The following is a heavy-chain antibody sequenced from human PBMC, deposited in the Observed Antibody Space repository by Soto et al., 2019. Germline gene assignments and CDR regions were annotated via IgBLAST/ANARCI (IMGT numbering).Heavy chain of an antibody. J-gene: IGHJ4*02. CDR3: ASSTYCGGDCYSGYFDY. CDR1: GGSISSGNYY. CDR2: IYYSGST. D-gene: IGHD2-21*02. V-gene: IGHV4-30-4*01. Sequence: TLSLTCTVSGGSISSGNYYWSWISQPPGKGLEWIGYIYYSGSTYYNPSLKSRVTISVDTSKNQFSLKLSSVTAADTAVYYCASSTYCGGDCYSGYFDYWGQGTLVTVSS.